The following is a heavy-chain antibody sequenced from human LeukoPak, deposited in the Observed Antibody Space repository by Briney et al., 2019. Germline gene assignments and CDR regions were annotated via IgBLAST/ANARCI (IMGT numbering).Heavy chain of an antibody. CDR1: GFTVSNNY. Sequence: GGSLRLSCAASGFTVSNNYMSWVRQAPGKGLGWASVIYSGGSTYYADSLKGRFTISRDNSKNALYLQMNSLRAEDTAVYYCATPIVVVPAAILNAFDIWGQGTMVTVSS. CDR2: IYSGGST. J-gene: IGHJ3*02. CDR3: ATPIVVVPAAILNAFDI. V-gene: IGHV3-66*01. D-gene: IGHD2-2*01.